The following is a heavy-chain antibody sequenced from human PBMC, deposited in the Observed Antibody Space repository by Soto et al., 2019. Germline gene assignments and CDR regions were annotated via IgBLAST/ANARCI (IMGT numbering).Heavy chain of an antibody. D-gene: IGHD3-3*01. CDR2: INAGNGNT. CDR1: GYTFTSYA. J-gene: IGHJ2*01. CDR3: ARGWSVYWYFDL. Sequence: QVQLVQSGAEVKKPGASVKVSCKASGYTFTSYAMHWVRQAPGQRLEWMGWINAGNGNTKYSQKFQGRVTITRDTSASTAYMALSSLRSEDTAVHCCARGWSVYWYFDLWGRGALVTVSS. V-gene: IGHV1-3*01.